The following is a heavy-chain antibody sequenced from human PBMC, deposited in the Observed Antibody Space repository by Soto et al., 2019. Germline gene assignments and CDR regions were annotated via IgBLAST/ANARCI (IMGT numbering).Heavy chain of an antibody. V-gene: IGHV3-23*01. J-gene: IGHJ3*02. CDR3: AKDLTYCTNGVCFDAFDI. CDR1: GFTFSSYA. D-gene: IGHD2-8*01. Sequence: GGSLRLSCAASGFTFSSYAMSWVRQAPGKGLEWVSAISGSGGSTYYADSVKGRFTISRDNSKNTLYLQMNSLRAEDTAVYYCAKDLTYCTNGVCFDAFDIWGQGTMVTVSS. CDR2: ISGSGGST.